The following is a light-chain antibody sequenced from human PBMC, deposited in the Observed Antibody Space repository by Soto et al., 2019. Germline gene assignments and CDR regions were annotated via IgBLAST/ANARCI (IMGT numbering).Light chain of an antibody. J-gene: IGLJ1*01. CDR2: DVS. CDR1: SSDVSGYNY. Sequence: QSALTQPASVSGSPGQSITISCTGTSSDVSGYNYVSWYQQHPGKAPKLMIYDVSNRPSGVSYRFSGSKSGNTASLTISGLQAEDEADYYCSSYTSTVSYVFGTGTKVTVL. V-gene: IGLV2-14*01. CDR3: SSYTSTVSYV.